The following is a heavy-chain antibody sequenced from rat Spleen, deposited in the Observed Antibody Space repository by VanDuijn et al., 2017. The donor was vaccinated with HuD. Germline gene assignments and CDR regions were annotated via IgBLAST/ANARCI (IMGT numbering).Heavy chain of an antibody. CDR1: GYSITSVY. V-gene: IGHV3-1*01. CDR3: ARGWGDY. D-gene: IGHD1-12*02. CDR2: IKHSGST. J-gene: IGHJ2*01. Sequence: EVQLQESGPGLVKPSQSLSLTCSVTGYSITSVYGWNWIRKFPGNKMEWIGHIKHSGSTSYNPSLKSRISFTRDTSKNQFFLHLNAVTTEDTATYYCARGWGDYWGQGVMVTVSS.